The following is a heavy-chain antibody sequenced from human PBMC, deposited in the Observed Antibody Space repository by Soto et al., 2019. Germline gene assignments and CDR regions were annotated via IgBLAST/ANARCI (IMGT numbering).Heavy chain of an antibody. D-gene: IGHD7-27*01. CDR3: AKAWGIDY. V-gene: IGHV3-30*04. Sequence: LRLSCAASGISFSSYAMHWVRQAPGKGLEWVSLITGDGNNTYSADSVKGRFTVSRDNSKNTLYLQMNSLRVEDTAIYYCAKAWGIDYWGQGTLVTVSS. J-gene: IGHJ4*02. CDR2: ITGDGNNT. CDR1: GISFSSYA.